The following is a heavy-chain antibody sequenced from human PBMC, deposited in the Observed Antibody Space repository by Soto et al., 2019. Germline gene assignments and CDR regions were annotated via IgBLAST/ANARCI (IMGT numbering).Heavy chain of an antibody. J-gene: IGHJ4*02. Sequence: SETLSLTCAVYGGSFSGYYWSWIRQPPGKGLEWIGEINHSGSTNYNPSLKSRVTISVDTSKNQFSLKLSSVTAADTAVYYCHQNYDILTGYYSADYWGQGTLVTVSS. CDR3: HQNYDILTGYYSADY. CDR2: INHSGST. D-gene: IGHD3-9*01. V-gene: IGHV4-34*01. CDR1: GGSFSGYY.